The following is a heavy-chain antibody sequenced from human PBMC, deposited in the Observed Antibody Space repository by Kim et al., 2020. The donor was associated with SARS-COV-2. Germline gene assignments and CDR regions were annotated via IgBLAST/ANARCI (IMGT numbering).Heavy chain of an antibody. J-gene: IGHJ6*02. CDR1: GFTFSSYA. Sequence: GGSLRLSCAASGFTFSSYAMSWVRQAPGKGLEWVSAISGSGGSTYYADSVKGRFTISRDNSKNTLYLQMNSLRAEDTAVYYCAKVYYGSGSYYYYYYGMDVWGQGTTVTVSS. CDR3: AKVYYGSGSYYYYYYGMDV. CDR2: ISGSGGST. D-gene: IGHD3-10*01. V-gene: IGHV3-23*01.